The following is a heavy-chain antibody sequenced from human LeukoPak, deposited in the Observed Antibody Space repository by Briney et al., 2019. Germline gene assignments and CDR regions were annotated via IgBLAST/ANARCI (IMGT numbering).Heavy chain of an antibody. CDR1: GGSFSGYY. J-gene: IGHJ6*02. D-gene: IGHD3-9*01. Sequence: PSETLSLTCAVYGGSFSGYYWSWIRQPPGKGLEWIGYIYYSGSTYYNPSLKSRVTISVDTSKNQFSLKLSSVTAADTAVYYCARVAPSYDILTGYYYYYGMDVWGQGTTVTVSS. V-gene: IGHV4-30-4*08. CDR2: IYYSGST. CDR3: ARVAPSYDILTGYYYYYGMDV.